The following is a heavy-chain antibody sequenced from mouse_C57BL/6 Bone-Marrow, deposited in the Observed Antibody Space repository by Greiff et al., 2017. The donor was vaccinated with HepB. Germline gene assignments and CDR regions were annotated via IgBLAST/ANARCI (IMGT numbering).Heavy chain of an antibody. V-gene: IGHV14-3*01. CDR3: ARSDPFDY. CDR2: IDPANGNT. J-gene: IGHJ2*01. CDR1: GFTFKNTY. Sequence: EVQLVESVAELVRPGASVKLSCTASGFTFKNTYMHWVKQRPEQGLEWIGRIDPANGNTKYAPKFQGKATMTADTSSNTAYLQLSSLTSEDTAIYYCARSDPFDYWGQGTTLTVSS.